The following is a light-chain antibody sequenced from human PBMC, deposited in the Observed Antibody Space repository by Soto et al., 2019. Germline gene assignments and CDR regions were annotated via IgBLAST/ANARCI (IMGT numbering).Light chain of an antibody. Sequence: EIVMTQSPAAVSVSPGERATLSCGGSQSVSSSYVAWYQHRPGLAPRLLIHDASSRATGIPDRFSGTKSGTDFTLTIRRLEHEDPAVYYRQQYGRSPITFGKGTRLE. J-gene: IGKJ5*01. CDR1: QSVSSSY. CDR3: QQYGRSPIT. V-gene: IGKV3D-20*01. CDR2: DAS.